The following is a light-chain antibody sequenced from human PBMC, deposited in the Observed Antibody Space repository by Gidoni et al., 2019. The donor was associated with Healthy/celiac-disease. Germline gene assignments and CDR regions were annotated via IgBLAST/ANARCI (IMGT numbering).Light chain of an antibody. CDR2: EAS. J-gene: IGKJ2*02. CDR1: QDISNY. V-gene: IGKV1-33*01. Sequence: DIQLTQSPYSLSASVGDRVTITCQASQDISNYLNWYQQKPGKAPKLLIYEASNLETGVPSRFSGSGSGTDFTFTISSLQPEDIATYYCQQYDNLPGSTFGQGTKLEIK. CDR3: QQYDNLPGST.